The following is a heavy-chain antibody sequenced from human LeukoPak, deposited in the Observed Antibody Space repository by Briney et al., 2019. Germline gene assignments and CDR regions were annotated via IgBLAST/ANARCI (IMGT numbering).Heavy chain of an antibody. V-gene: IGHV1-18*01. J-gene: IGHJ4*02. CDR1: GYTFTSYG. D-gene: IGHD5-12*01. Sequence: ASVKVSCKASGYTFTSYGISWVRQAPGQGLEWMGWISAYNGNTNYAQKLQGRVTMTTDTSTSTAYMELRSLRSDDTAVYYCARALAAYSGYDTGFDYWGQGTLATVSS. CDR2: ISAYNGNT. CDR3: ARALAAYSGYDTGFDY.